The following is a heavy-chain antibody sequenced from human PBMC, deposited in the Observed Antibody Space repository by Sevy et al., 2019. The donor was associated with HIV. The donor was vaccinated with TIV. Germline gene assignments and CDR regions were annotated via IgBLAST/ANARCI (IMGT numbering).Heavy chain of an antibody. CDR3: AREGPGIAARLRNWFDP. CDR1: GGTFSSYA. J-gene: IGHJ5*02. Sequence: APVKVSCKASGGTFSSYAISWVRQAPGQGLEWMGGIIPIFGTANYAQKFQGRVTITADESTSTAYMELSSLRSEDTAVYYCAREGPGIAARLRNWFDPWGQGTLVTVSS. V-gene: IGHV1-69*13. D-gene: IGHD6-6*01. CDR2: IIPIFGTA.